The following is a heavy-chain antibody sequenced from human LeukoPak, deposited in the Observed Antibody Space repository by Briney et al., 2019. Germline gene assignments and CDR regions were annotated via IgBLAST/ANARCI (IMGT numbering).Heavy chain of an antibody. D-gene: IGHD1-26*01. J-gene: IGHJ5*02. CDR2: ITPIIGTT. CDR1: GGTFNTHI. CDR3: TRVTLRGSKYNWFDP. V-gene: IGHV1-69*08. Sequence: SVKVSCRSSGGTFNTHIFNWVRQAPGQGLAWMGRITPIIGTTKYAQRFQARVTITADRSTSTAYLELSGLTYDDTAVYYCTRVTLRGSKYNWFDPWGQGTHVSVSS.